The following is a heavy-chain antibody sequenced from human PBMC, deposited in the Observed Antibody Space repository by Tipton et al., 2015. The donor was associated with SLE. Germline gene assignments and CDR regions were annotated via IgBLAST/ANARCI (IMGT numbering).Heavy chain of an antibody. V-gene: IGHV3-30*02. Sequence: SLRLSCAASGFTFSSYGMHWVRQAPGKGLEWVAFIRYDGSNKYYADSVKGRFTISRDNSKNTLYLQMNSLRAEDTAVYYCTRPSGGSYGSYWYFDLWGRGTLVTVSS. J-gene: IGHJ2*01. CDR2: IRYDGSNK. CDR1: GFTFSSYG. CDR3: TRPSGGSYGSYWYFDL. D-gene: IGHD1-26*01.